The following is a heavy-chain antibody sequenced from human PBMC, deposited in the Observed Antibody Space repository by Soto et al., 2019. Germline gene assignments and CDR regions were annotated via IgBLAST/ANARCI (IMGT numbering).Heavy chain of an antibody. V-gene: IGHV1-18*04. CDR2: ISAYNGNT. D-gene: IGHD6-19*01. J-gene: IGHJ4*02. Sequence: VKVSCKASGYSFTSYGSIWVRQAPGQGLEWMGWISAYNGNTNYAQKLQGRVTMTTDTSTSTAYMELRSLRSDDTAVYYCARDKTAIRLDHSGWPIWAQGTLVTVSS. CDR3: ARDKTAIRLDHSGWPI. CDR1: GYSFTSYG.